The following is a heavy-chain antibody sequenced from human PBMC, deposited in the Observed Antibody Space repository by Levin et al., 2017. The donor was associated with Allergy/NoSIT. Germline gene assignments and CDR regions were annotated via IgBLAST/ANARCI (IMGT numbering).Heavy chain of an antibody. V-gene: IGHV3-48*01. J-gene: IGHJ4*02. Sequence: GESLKISCAASGFTFSSYSMNWVRQAPGKGLEWVSYISSSSSTIYYADSVKGRFTISRDNAKNSLYLQMNSLRAEDTAVYYCARDPYGDYVMWAYYFDYWGQGTLVTVSS. CDR2: ISSSSSTI. CDR1: GFTFSSYS. D-gene: IGHD4-17*01. CDR3: ARDPYGDYVMWAYYFDY.